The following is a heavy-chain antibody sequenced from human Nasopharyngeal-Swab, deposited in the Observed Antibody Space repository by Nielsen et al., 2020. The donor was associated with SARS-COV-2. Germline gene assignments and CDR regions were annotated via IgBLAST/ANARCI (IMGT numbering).Heavy chain of an antibody. Sequence: GESLKISCAASGFTFSSYGMHWVRQAPGKGLEWVAVIWYDGSNKYYADSVKGRFTISRDNSKNTLYLQMNSLRAEDTAVYYCARGPTTVVTLYYFDYWGQGTLVTVSS. CDR1: GFTFSSYG. CDR2: IWYDGSNK. D-gene: IGHD4-23*01. V-gene: IGHV3-33*01. J-gene: IGHJ4*02. CDR3: ARGPTTVVTLYYFDY.